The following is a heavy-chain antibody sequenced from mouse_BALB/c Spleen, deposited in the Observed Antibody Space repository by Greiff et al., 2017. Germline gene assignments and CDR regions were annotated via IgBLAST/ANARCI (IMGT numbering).Heavy chain of an antibody. Sequence: QVQLQQSGPGLVAPSQSLSITCTVSGFSLTSYGVHWVRQPPGKGLEWLGVIWAGGSTNYNSALMSRLSISKDNSKSQVFLKMNSLQTDDTAMYYCARDRDRYDAWFAYWGQGTLVTVSA. V-gene: IGHV2-9*02. CDR2: IWAGGST. D-gene: IGHD2-14*01. J-gene: IGHJ3*01. CDR1: GFSLTSYG. CDR3: ARDRDRYDAWFAY.